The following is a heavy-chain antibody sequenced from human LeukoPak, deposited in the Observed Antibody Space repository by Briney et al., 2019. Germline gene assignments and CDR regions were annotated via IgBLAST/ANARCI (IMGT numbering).Heavy chain of an antibody. Sequence: PSETLSLTCIVSGGSISSYYWSWIRQPPGKGLEWIGYIYYSGSTNYNPSLKSRVTISVDTSKNQFFLKLSSVTAADTAVYYCARHFYGAFDIWGQGTMVTVSS. CDR3: ARHFYGAFDI. CDR1: GGSISSYY. CDR2: IYYSGST. J-gene: IGHJ3*02. D-gene: IGHD3-16*01. V-gene: IGHV4-59*08.